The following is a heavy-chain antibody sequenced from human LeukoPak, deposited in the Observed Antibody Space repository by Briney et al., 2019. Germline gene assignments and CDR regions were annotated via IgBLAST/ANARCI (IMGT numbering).Heavy chain of an antibody. Sequence: GGSLRLSCAASGFTFSSYNMNWVREAPGKGLEWVSSISSSSSYIYYADSVKGRFPISRDNAKNSLYLQMNSLRAEDTAVYYCARGQKRLSIAYCGGDCYCDYWGQGTLVTVSS. V-gene: IGHV3-21*01. J-gene: IGHJ4*02. CDR3: ARGQKRLSIAYCGGDCYCDY. CDR2: ISSSSSYI. D-gene: IGHD2-21*02. CDR1: GFTFSSYN.